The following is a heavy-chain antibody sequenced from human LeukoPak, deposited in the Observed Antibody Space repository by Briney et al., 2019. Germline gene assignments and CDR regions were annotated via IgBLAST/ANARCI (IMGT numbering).Heavy chain of an antibody. J-gene: IGHJ4*02. Sequence: GESLKISCQASGCNFNSYWIGWVRQMPGKGLEWMGIIYPGDSDTRYSPSFQGQVTISADRSINTAYLQWASLKASDTGIYYCARQTSGSYPYWGQGTLVTVSS. D-gene: IGHD1-26*01. CDR2: IYPGDSDT. CDR3: ARQTSGSYPY. V-gene: IGHV5-51*01. CDR1: GCNFNSYW.